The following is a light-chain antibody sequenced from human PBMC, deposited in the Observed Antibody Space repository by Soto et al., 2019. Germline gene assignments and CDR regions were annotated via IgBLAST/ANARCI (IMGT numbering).Light chain of an antibody. V-gene: IGKV3-20*01. CDR2: GAS. Sequence: IVLTDSPGTLTLSPGERATLSCRASQSVSSSYLAWYQQKPGQAPRLLIYGASSRATGIPDRFSGSGSGTDFTLTISRLEPEDFAVYYCQQYGSSPWTFGQGTKVAIK. CDR1: QSVSSSY. J-gene: IGKJ1*01. CDR3: QQYGSSPWT.